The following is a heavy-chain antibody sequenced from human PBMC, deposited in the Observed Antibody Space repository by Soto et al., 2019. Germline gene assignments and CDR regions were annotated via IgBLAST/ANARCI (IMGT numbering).Heavy chain of an antibody. CDR1: GFTFSSCA. J-gene: IGHJ4*02. CDR3: ARRIAVALGPMYYFDY. CDR2: ISGSGGST. D-gene: IGHD6-19*01. Sequence: GGSLRLSCAASGFTFSSCAMSWVRQAPGKGLEWVSAISGSGGSTHYADSVKGRFTISRDNSKNTLYLQMNSLRAEDTAVYYWARRIAVALGPMYYFDYWGQGTLVTVSS. V-gene: IGHV3-23*01.